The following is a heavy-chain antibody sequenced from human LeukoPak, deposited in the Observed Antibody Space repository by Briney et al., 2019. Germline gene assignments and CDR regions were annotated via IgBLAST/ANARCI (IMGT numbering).Heavy chain of an antibody. V-gene: IGHV3-48*01. J-gene: IGHJ6*03. CDR3: ARDTVTTGYYYYMDV. D-gene: IGHD4-17*01. CDR2: ISSSSSTI. Sequence: GGSLRLPCAASGFTFSSYSMNWVRQAPGKGLEWVSYISSSSSTIYYADSVKGRFTISRDNAKNSLYLQMNSLRAEDTAVYYCARDTVTTGYYYYMDVWGKGTTVTVSS. CDR1: GFTFSSYS.